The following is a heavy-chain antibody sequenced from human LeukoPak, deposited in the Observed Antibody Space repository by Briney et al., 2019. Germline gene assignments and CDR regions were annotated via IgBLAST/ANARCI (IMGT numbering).Heavy chain of an antibody. Sequence: GGSLRLSCAASGFTFSSYWMHWVRQAPGKGLVWVSRINSDGSSTSYADSVKGRFTISRDNAKNSLYLQMNSLRAEDTAVYYCARDPGDYAGGYFDLWGRGTLVTVSS. J-gene: IGHJ2*01. CDR2: INSDGSST. CDR1: GFTFSSYW. CDR3: ARDPGDYAGGYFDL. V-gene: IGHV3-74*01. D-gene: IGHD4-17*01.